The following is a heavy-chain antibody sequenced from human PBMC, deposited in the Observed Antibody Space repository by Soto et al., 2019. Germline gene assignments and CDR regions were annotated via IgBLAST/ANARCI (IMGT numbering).Heavy chain of an antibody. V-gene: IGHV4-4*07. CDR1: GDSISSYY. Sequence: LETLSLTCTVSGDSISSYYWSWIRQPAGKGLEWIGRIYSSGSTNYNPSLKSRVSMSVDTSKNQFSLKLSLVTAADTAVYYCARDSQKVGTTRLYFGLWGRGTLVTVSS. CDR2: IYSSGST. J-gene: IGHJ2*01. CDR3: ARDSQKVGTTRLYFGL. D-gene: IGHD1-26*01.